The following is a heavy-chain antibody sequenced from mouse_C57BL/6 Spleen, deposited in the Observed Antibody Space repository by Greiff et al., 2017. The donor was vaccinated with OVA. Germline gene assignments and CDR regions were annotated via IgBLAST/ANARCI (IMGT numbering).Heavy chain of an antibody. V-gene: IGHV1-52*01. CDR3: ARDYYYGSMNAMDY. D-gene: IGHD1-1*01. CDR2: IDPSDSET. J-gene: IGHJ4*01. Sequence: QVQLQQPGAELVRPGSPVKLSCKASGYTFTSYWMHWVKQRPIQGLEWIGNIDPSDSETHYNQKFKDKATLTVDKSSSTAYMQLSSLTSEDSAVYYCARDYYYGSMNAMDYWGQGTSVTVSS. CDR1: GYTFTSYW.